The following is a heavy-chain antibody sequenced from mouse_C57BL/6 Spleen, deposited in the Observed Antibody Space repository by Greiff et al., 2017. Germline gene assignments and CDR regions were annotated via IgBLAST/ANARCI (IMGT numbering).Heavy chain of an antibody. V-gene: IGHV1-55*01. CDR1: GYTFTSYW. CDR2: IYPGSGST. CDR3: ARNYYGSSYYAMDD. Sequence: QVQLQQPGAELVKPGASVKMSCKASGYTFTSYWITWVKQRPGQGLEWIGDIYPGSGSTTYNEKFKSKATLTVDTSSSTAYKQLSSLTSEDSAVYYCARNYYGSSYYAMDDWGQGTSVTVSS. D-gene: IGHD1-1*01. J-gene: IGHJ4*01.